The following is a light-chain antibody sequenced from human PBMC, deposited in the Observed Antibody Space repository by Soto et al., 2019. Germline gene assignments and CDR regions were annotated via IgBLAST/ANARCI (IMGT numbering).Light chain of an antibody. V-gene: IGLV6-57*04. CDR3: QSFDTNTRV. CDR1: GCSIASNY. Sequence: NFILTQPHSVSESPGKTVIISCTRIGCSIASNYVQWYQQRPDSAPTTVIYEDNQRPSGVPDRFSGSIDSSSNSASLTISGLKTEDEADYYCQSFDTNTRVFGTGTKVTVL. CDR2: EDN. J-gene: IGLJ1*01.